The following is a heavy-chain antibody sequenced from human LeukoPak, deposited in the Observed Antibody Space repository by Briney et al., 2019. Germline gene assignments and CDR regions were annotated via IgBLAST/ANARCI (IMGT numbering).Heavy chain of an antibody. Sequence: SQTLSLTCAISGDSVSSNNGAWNWIRQSPTRGLEWLGRTYYRSKWYNDYAASMKGRITINPDTSKNQFSLQVNSVTPEDTAVYYCARDLGNSGWYTFDYWGQGTLVTVSS. CDR3: ARDLGNSGWYTFDY. D-gene: IGHD6-19*01. J-gene: IGHJ4*02. CDR2: TYYRSKWYN. CDR1: GDSVSSNNGA. V-gene: IGHV6-1*01.